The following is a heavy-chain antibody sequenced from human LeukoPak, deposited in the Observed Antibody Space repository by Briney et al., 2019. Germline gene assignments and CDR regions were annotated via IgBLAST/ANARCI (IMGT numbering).Heavy chain of an antibody. CDR3: AREVDDGYYYYYMDV. CDR1: GGSISSHY. CDR2: IYYSGST. Sequence: SETLSLTCTVSGGSISSHYWSWIRQPPGKGLEWIGYIYYSGSTNYNPSLKSRVTISVDTSKNQFSLKLSSVTAADTAVYHCAREVDDGYYYYYMDVWGKGTTVTVSS. D-gene: IGHD4-17*01. V-gene: IGHV4-59*11. J-gene: IGHJ6*03.